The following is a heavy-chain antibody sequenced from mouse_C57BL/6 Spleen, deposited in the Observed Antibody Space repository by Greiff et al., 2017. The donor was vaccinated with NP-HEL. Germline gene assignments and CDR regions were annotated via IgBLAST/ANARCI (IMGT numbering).Heavy chain of an antibody. Sequence: VQLQQSGPELVKPGAPVKISCKASGYSFTGYYMNWVKQSPEKSLEWIGEINPSTGGTTYNQKFKAKANLTVDKSASTAYMQLKSLTSEDSAVYYCAPITTVVDAMDYWGQGTSVTVSS. CDR2: INPSTGGT. V-gene: IGHV1-42*01. J-gene: IGHJ4*01. CDR3: APITTVVDAMDY. CDR1: GYSFTGYY. D-gene: IGHD1-1*01.